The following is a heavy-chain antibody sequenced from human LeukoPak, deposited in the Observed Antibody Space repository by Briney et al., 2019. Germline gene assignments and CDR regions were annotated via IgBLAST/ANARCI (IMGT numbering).Heavy chain of an antibody. V-gene: IGHV4-30-2*01. Sequence: SETLSLTCAVSGGSISSGGYSWSWIRQPPGKGLEWIGYIYHSGSTYYNPSLKSRVTISVDRSKNQFSLKLSSVTAADTAVYYCARGGIPNWGLAFNYYYYMDVWGKGTTVTVSS. CDR3: ARGGIPNWGLAFNYYYYMDV. D-gene: IGHD7-27*01. CDR1: GGSISSGGYS. J-gene: IGHJ6*03. CDR2: IYHSGST.